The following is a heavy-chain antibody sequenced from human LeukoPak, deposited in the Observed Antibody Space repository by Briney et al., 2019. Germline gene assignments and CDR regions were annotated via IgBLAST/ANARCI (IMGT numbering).Heavy chain of an antibody. V-gene: IGHV1-46*01. D-gene: IGHD6-6*01. CDR1: GYTFTSYY. Sequence: GASVKVSCKASGYTFTSYYMHWVRQAPGQGPEWMGIINPSGGSTSYAQKFQGRVTMTRDMSTSTAFMELRSLRSDDTAVYYCQYSSSKDFDYWGQGTLVTVSS. J-gene: IGHJ4*02. CDR2: INPSGGST. CDR3: QYSSSKDFDY.